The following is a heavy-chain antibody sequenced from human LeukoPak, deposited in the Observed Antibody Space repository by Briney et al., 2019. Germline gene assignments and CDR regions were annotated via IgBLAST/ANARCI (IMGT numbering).Heavy chain of an antibody. CDR1: GYTFTSYG. CDR2: ISGYTGHT. D-gene: IGHD6-19*01. J-gene: IGHJ4*02. CDR3: ARGPGIAVAGVFDY. V-gene: IGHV1-18*04. Sequence: ASVEVSSKASGYTFTSYGINWVRQAPGQGLEWLGWISGYTGHTNYVQKIQGRVTMTTDTSTNTAYMELRSLRSDDTAVYYCARGPGIAVAGVFDYWGQGSLVTVSS.